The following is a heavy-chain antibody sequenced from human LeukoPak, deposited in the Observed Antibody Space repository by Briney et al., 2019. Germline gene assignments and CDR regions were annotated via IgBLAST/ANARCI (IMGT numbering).Heavy chain of an antibody. D-gene: IGHD2-2*01. Sequence: GGSLRLSCTASGFTFGDYAMSWFRQAPGKGLEWVGFIRSKAYGGTTEYAASVKGRFTISRDDSKSIAYLQMNSLKTEDTAVYYCTRVYRRYCSSTSCRPAYFDYSGQGTLVTVSS. CDR1: GFTFGDYA. CDR2: IRSKAYGGTT. V-gene: IGHV3-49*03. CDR3: TRVYRRYCSSTSCRPAYFDY. J-gene: IGHJ4*02.